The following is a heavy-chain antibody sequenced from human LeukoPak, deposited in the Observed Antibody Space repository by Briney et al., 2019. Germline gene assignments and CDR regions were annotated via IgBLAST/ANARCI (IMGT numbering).Heavy chain of an antibody. Sequence: ASVKVSCKASGYTFTGYYMHWVRQAPGQGLEWMGWINPNSGGTNYAQKFQGRVTMTRDTSISTAYMELSRLRSGDTAVYYCARSATKTSCYTCSGFDYWGQGTLVTVSS. CDR2: INPNSGGT. J-gene: IGHJ4*02. V-gene: IGHV1-2*02. CDR3: ARSATKTSCYTCSGFDY. CDR1: GYTFTGYY. D-gene: IGHD2-2*02.